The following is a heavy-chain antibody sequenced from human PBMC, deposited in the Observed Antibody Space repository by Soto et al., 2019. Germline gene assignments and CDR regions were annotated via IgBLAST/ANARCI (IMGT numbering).Heavy chain of an antibody. CDR1: GYTFTSYG. J-gene: IGHJ3*02. D-gene: IGHD5-18*01. Sequence: GGSVKVSCKASGYTFTSYGISWVRQAPGQGLEWMGWISAYNGNTNYAQKLQGRVTMTTDTSTSTAYMELRSLRSDDTAVYYCARGAFKYSYGPFDIWGQGTMVTVSS. CDR3: ARGAFKYSYGPFDI. CDR2: ISAYNGNT. V-gene: IGHV1-18*01.